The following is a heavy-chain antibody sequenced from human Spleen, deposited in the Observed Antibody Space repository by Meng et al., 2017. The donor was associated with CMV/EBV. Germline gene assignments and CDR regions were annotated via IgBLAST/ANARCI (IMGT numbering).Heavy chain of an antibody. D-gene: IGHD2-15*01. J-gene: IGHJ5*02. CDR2: IYYIGST. V-gene: IGHV4-61*01. Sequence: DPVSSCSYYWSWFRQPPGKGLEWIGYIYYIGSTNYNPSLKSRVTISVDTSKNQFSLKLKSVTAADTAVYYCAKSDCTSSSCPGPVDPWGQGTLVPSPQ. CDR1: DPVSSCSYY. CDR3: AKSDCTSSSCPGPVDP.